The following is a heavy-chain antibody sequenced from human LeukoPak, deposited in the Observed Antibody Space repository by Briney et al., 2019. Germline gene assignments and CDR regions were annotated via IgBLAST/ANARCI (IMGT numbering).Heavy chain of an antibody. CDR2: ISYDGSNK. V-gene: IGHV3-30-3*01. J-gene: IGHJ4*02. D-gene: IGHD1-26*01. Sequence: GGSLRLSCAASGFTFSSYAMHWVRQAPGKGLEWVAVISYDGSNKYYADSVKGRFTISRDNSKNTLYLQMNSLRVEDTALYYCAPIGGWGSYPLDYWGQGTLVIVSS. CDR1: GFTFSSYA. CDR3: APIGGWGSYPLDY.